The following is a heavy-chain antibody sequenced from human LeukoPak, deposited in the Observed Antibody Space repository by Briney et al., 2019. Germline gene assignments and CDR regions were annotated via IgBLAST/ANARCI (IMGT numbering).Heavy chain of an antibody. V-gene: IGHV1-24*01. CDR1: GDTLSELP. CDR2: FDPEKSET. Sequence: GASVKVSCKVSGDTLSELPMHWVRQAPGKGLEWMGGFDPEKSETIYPQKLRGRVSMTEETSTGTASMDLSSLTSEDTAVYFCATGNCLGYCKGGRCFNYWGQGTQVIVSS. J-gene: IGHJ4*02. D-gene: IGHD2-15*01. CDR3: ATGNCLGYCKGGRCFNY.